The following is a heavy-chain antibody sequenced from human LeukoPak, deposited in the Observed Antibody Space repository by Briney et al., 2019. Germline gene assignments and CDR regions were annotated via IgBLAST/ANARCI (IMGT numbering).Heavy chain of an antibody. CDR2: INPSGGST. CDR1: GYTFTSYY. D-gene: IGHD5-24*01. J-gene: IGHJ4*01. Sequence: GRSVTVSCKASGYTFTSYYMHWVRPAPGRGLEWMGIINPSGGSTTYAQKFQGRVTMTRDTSTSTVYMELSSLRSEDTAVYYCARVGGGYNSNYFDCWGHGILVSVSS. V-gene: IGHV1-46*01. CDR3: ARVGGGYNSNYFDC.